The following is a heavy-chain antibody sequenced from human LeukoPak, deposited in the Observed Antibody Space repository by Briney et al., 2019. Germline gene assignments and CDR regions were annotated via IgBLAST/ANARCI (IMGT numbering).Heavy chain of an antibody. V-gene: IGHV5-51*03. CDR1: EYNFSHYW. CDR2: IYPGAYDP. CDR3: ARRKSDAFDI. Sequence: GESLKISGEDSEYNFSHYWIAGVRQIPGKGLEWMGIIYPGAYDPRYSPSFQGQVTNSAEKFISTTYLPWSRLKDSDTAMYYCARRKSDAFDIWGQGTMVTVSS. J-gene: IGHJ3*02.